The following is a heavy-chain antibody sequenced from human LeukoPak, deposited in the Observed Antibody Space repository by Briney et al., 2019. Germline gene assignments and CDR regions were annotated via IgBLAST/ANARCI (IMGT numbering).Heavy chain of an antibody. CDR3: ARPRDGYNFAPFDY. Sequence: SVKVSCKASGGTFSSYAISWVRQAPGQGLEWMGRIIPILGIANYAQKFQGRVTITADKSTSTAYMELSSLRSEDTAVYYCARPRDGYNFAPFDYWGQGTLVTVSS. D-gene: IGHD5-24*01. V-gene: IGHV1-69*04. CDR2: IIPILGIA. J-gene: IGHJ4*02. CDR1: GGTFSSYA.